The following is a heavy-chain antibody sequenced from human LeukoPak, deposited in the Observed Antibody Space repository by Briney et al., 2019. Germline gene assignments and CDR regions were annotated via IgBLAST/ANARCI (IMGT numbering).Heavy chain of an antibody. CDR1: GGSISSGNYY. J-gene: IGHJ5*02. CDR3: ARDARYCSRHTCYSWFDP. V-gene: IGHV4-61*02. Sequence: SETLSLTCTVSGGSISSGNYYWSWVRQPAGEGLEWIGRIYSSGNTNYNPSLKSRVTISVDTSKNQFSLKLSSVTAADTAVYYCARDARYCSRHTCYSWFDPWGQGTLVTVSS. D-gene: IGHD2-2*02. CDR2: IYSSGNT.